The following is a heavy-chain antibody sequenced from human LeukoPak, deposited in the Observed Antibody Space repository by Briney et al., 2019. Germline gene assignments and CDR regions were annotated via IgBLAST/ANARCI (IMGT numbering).Heavy chain of an antibody. V-gene: IGHV1-2*02. J-gene: IGHJ5*01. CDR3: ARMALDGGDSSGFDS. CDR2: INPNIGDA. Sequence: ASVKVSCKASGYTFTDYFIHWVRQAPGQGLEWMGWINPNIGDASYAQKFQDRITITRNRSINTAYMELSSLTSDDTAVYYCARMALDGGDSSGFDSWGQGTLVTVSS. CDR1: GYTFTDYF. D-gene: IGHD2-21*02.